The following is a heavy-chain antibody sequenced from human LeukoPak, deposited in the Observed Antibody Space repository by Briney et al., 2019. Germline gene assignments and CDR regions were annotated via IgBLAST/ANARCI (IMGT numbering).Heavy chain of an antibody. V-gene: IGHV6-1*01. CDR1: GDSVSTNSAA. CDR2: TYYRSKWYY. J-gene: IGHJ4*02. D-gene: IGHD1-26*01. CDR3: ARDPVGGSTIFDY. Sequence: SQTLSLTCAISGDSVSTNSAAWNWIRQSPSRGLEWLGRTYYRSKWYYDYAVAVKSRISINPDTSKNQFSLQLSSVTPEDTAVYYCARDPVGGSTIFDYWGQGTLVTVSS.